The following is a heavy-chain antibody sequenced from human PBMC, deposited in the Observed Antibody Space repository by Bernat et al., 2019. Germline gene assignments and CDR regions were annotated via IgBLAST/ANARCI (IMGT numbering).Heavy chain of an antibody. Sequence: EVHLVESGGGLVQPGGSLRLSCAASGFTFSNFNMNWVRQAPGKGLDWVAYISSSSSTIYYADSVKGRFTISRDNAKNSLYLQMDILRDEDTAVYYCARHGWGSDDAFDIWGQGTMVTVSS. D-gene: IGHD6-19*01. CDR2: ISSSSSTI. CDR3: ARHGWGSDDAFDI. V-gene: IGHV3-48*02. J-gene: IGHJ3*02. CDR1: GFTFSNFN.